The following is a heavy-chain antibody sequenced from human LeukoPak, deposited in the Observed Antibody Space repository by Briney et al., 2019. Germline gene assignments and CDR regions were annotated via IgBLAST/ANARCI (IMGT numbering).Heavy chain of an antibody. CDR1: GGSISSGDYY. CDR3: ARDPGRNYYYYYMDV. Sequence: SETLSLTCTVSGGSISSGDYYWSWIRQPPGKGLEWIGYIYYSGSTYYNPSLKSRVTISVDTSKNQFSLKLSPVTAADTAVYYCARDPGRNYYYYYMDVWGKGTTVTVSS. J-gene: IGHJ6*03. V-gene: IGHV4-30-4*08. CDR2: IYYSGST.